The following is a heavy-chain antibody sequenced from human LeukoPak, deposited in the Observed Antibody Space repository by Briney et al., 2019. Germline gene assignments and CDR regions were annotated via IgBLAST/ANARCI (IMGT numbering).Heavy chain of an antibody. CDR3: ARKWGDSSSWYPAAFDI. J-gene: IGHJ3*02. D-gene: IGHD6-13*01. Sequence: AASVKVSCKASGYTFTSYAMHWVRQAPGQRLEWMGWISAYNGNTNYAQKLQGRVTMTTDTSTSTAYMELRSLRSDDTAVYYCARKWGDSSSWYPAAFDIWGQGTMVTVSS. V-gene: IGHV1-18*01. CDR2: ISAYNGNT. CDR1: GYTFTSYA.